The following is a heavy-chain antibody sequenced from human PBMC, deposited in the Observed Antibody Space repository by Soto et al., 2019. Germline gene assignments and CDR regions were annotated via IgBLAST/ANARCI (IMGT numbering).Heavy chain of an antibody. CDR1: GFIFSNAW. CDR2: IKSKTDGETT. V-gene: IGHV3-15*07. CDR3: MTNGWTGGAPR. J-gene: IGHJ4*02. Sequence: PGGSLRLSCAASGFIFSNAWMNWVRQAPGKGLEWVGLIKSKTDGETTNYAAPVRGRFTILRDDSKNTLYLQLNSLEVEDTAVYYCMTNGWTGGAPRWGQGALVTVSS. D-gene: IGHD2-15*01.